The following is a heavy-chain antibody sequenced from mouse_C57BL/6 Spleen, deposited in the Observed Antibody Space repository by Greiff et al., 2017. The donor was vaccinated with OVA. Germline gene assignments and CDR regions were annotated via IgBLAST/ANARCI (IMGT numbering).Heavy chain of an antibody. J-gene: IGHJ4*01. V-gene: IGHV1-26*01. CDR3: ARWYITTVPYAMDY. D-gene: IGHD1-1*01. Sequence: EVQLQQSGPELVKPGASVKISCKASGYTFTDYYMNWVKQSHGKSLEWIGDINPNNGGTSYNQKFKGKATLTVDKSSSTAYMELRSLTSEDSAVYYCARWYITTVPYAMDYWGQGTSVTVSS. CDR1: GYTFTDYY. CDR2: INPNNGGT.